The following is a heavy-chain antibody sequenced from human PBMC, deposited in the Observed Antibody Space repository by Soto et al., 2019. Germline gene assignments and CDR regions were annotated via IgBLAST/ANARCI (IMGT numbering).Heavy chain of an antibody. J-gene: IGHJ4*02. V-gene: IGHV3-23*01. CDR1: GFMFNNYA. CDR3: AKGLYYYDSSGYRLFDY. CDR2: VSVSGGTT. D-gene: IGHD3-22*01. Sequence: PGGSLRLSCAASGFMFNNYAMSWVRQAPGKGLEWVSNVSVSGGTTYYADSLKGRFTISRDNSKKTLYLQMNRLRADDTAIYYCAKGLYYYDSSGYRLFDYWGQGTLVTVSS.